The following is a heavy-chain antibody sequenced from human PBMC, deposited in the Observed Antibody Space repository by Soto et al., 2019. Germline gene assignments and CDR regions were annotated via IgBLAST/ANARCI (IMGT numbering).Heavy chain of an antibody. CDR2: IWYDGSNK. V-gene: IGHV3-33*01. CDR1: GFTFSSYG. CDR3: ARGGYCSSTSCYTYYYYGMDV. Sequence: QVQLVESGGGVVQPGRSLRLSCAASGFTFSSYGMHWVRQAPGKGLEWVAVIWYDGSNKYYVDSVKGRFTISRDNSKNTLYQQMISLRAEDTAVYYCARGGYCSSTSCYTYYYYGMDVWGQGTTVTVSS. J-gene: IGHJ6*02. D-gene: IGHD2-2*02.